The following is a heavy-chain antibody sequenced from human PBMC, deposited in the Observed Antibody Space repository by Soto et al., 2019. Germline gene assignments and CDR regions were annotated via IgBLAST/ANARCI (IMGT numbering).Heavy chain of an antibody. D-gene: IGHD3-22*01. V-gene: IGHV3-30-3*01. CDR1: GFTFSSYA. J-gene: IGHJ4*02. Sequence: QVQLVESGGGVVQPGRSLRLSCAASGFTFSSYAMHWVRQAPGKGLEWVAVISYDGNNKYYAESVKGRFTISRDNSKNTLFLQMNSLRAEDTAVYYCARAPILSAYYTFDYWGQGTLVTVSS. CDR2: ISYDGNNK. CDR3: ARAPILSAYYTFDY.